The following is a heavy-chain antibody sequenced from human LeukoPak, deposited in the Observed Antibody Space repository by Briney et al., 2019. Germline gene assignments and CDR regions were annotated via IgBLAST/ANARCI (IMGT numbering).Heavy chain of an antibody. CDR2: ISWNSGSI. D-gene: IGHD4-23*01. J-gene: IGHJ3*02. Sequence: PGGSLRLSCAASGFTFDDYAMHWVRQAPGKGLEWVSGISWNSGSIGYADSVKGRFTISRDNAKNSLYLQMNSLRAEDMALYYCARVTHLLGAFDIWGQGTMVTVSS. CDR1: GFTFDDYA. CDR3: ARVTHLLGAFDI. V-gene: IGHV3-9*03.